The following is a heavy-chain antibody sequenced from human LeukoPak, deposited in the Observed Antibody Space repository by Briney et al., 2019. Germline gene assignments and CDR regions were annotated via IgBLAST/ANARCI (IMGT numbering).Heavy chain of an antibody. V-gene: IGHV3-7*03. J-gene: IGHJ4*02. CDR2: IKQDGREK. Sequence: GGSLRLSCAASGFTFKSYWMSWVRQAPGKGPEWVANIKQDGREKYYVDSVKGRFTVPRDNAKNFLYLQMERLRDDDTDVYYCPRVGRFLGFWDYWGQGVLVTVSS. CDR3: PRVGRFLGFWDY. CDR1: GFTFKSYW. D-gene: IGHD1-26*01.